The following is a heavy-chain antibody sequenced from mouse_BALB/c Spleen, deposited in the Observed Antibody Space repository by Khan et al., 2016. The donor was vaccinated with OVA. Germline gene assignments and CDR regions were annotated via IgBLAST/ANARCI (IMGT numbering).Heavy chain of an antibody. CDR2: ISSGGSYT. CDR3: ARLAYYYDSEGFAY. D-gene: IGHD1-1*01. V-gene: IGHV5-6*01. CDR1: GFTFSTYG. J-gene: IGHJ3*01. Sequence: EVKLMESGGDLVKPEGSLKLSCAASGFTFSTYGKSWVRQTPDKRLEWVATISSGGSYTYYPDSVKGRFTISRDNAKNTLYLQMSSLKSEDTAMFYCARLAYYYDSEGFAYWGQGTLVTVSA.